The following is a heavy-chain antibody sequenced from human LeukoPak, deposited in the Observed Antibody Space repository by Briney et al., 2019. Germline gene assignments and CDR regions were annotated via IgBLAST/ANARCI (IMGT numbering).Heavy chain of an antibody. V-gene: IGHV1-8*03. CDR2: MNPNRGNP. CDR1: GYTFTRSG. Sequence: ASVKVSCKASGYTFTRSGINCVRQATGHRLEWMGWMNPNRGNPGYAQKFQGRVTITMNTSISTAYMELSSLRSEDTAVYFLARLAYDSSGYRDYWGQGTLVTVSS. CDR3: ARLAYDSSGYRDY. J-gene: IGHJ4*02. D-gene: IGHD3-22*01.